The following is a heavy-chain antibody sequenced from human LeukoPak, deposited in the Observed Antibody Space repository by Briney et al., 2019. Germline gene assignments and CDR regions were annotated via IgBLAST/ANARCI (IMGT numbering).Heavy chain of an antibody. CDR2: ISYSGST. CDR3: ARVGRGDHTWGSYSFDS. J-gene: IGHJ4*02. D-gene: IGHD3-16*01. V-gene: IGHV4-59*12. Sequence: PSQTLSLTCTVSDDSISSYFCSWIRQPPGKGLEWIGYISYSGSTKFNPSLESRVTISLDTSKNQFSLKVTSVTAADTAVYYCARVGRGDHTWGSYSFDSWGQGTLVTVSS. CDR1: DDSISSYF.